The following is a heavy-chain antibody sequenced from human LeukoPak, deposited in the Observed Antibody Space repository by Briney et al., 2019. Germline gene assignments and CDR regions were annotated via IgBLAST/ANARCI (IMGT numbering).Heavy chain of an antibody. CDR3: ARAGYCGDGGCRGGSAFDV. D-gene: IGHD2-15*01. J-gene: IGHJ3*01. CDR1: GYTFSNYD. CDR2: ISGYTGDT. Sequence: ASVKVSCKTSGYTFSNYDIYWVRQAPGQGLECMGWISGYTGDTKYAQILQGRFTVTTDTSTSTAYMELRSLTYNDTAVYYCARAGYCGDGGCRGGSAFDVWGQGTMVTVSS. V-gene: IGHV1-18*01.